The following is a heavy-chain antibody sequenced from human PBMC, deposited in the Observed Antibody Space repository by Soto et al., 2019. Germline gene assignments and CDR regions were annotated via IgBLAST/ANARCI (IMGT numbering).Heavy chain of an antibody. CDR3: ARDRARYFDWAEYYYYGMDV. CDR1: GFTFSSYG. CDR2: IWYDGSNK. J-gene: IGHJ6*02. Sequence: QVQLVESGGGVVQPGRSLRLSCAASGFTFSSYGMHWVRQAPGKGLEWVAVIWYDGSNKYYADSVKGRFTISRDNSKNTLYLQMNSLRAEDTAVYYCARDRARYFDWAEYYYYGMDVWGQGTTVTVSS. V-gene: IGHV3-33*01. D-gene: IGHD3-9*01.